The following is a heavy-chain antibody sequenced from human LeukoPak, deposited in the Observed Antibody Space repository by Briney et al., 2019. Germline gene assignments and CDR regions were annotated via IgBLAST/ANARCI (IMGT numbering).Heavy chain of an antibody. D-gene: IGHD1-26*01. CDR1: GFTFSSYW. Sequence: PGGSLRLSCAASGFTFSSYWMHWVRPAPGKGLVWVSRINSDGSSTSYADSVKGRFTISRDNAKNTLYLQMNSLRAEDTAVYYCVYSGSYFGVYWGQGTLVTVSS. V-gene: IGHV3-74*01. CDR2: INSDGSST. J-gene: IGHJ4*02. CDR3: VYSGSYFGVY.